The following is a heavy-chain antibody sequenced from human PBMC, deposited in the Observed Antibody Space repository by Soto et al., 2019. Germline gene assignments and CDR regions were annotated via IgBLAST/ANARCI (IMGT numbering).Heavy chain of an antibody. CDR1: GGSISRSAYY. J-gene: IGHJ4*02. CDR3: ARSLDSSGYLFAY. Sequence: QVQLQESGPGLVKPSQTLSLTCTVSGGSISRSAYYWSWIRQHSGKGLEWIGYTYYTGSTYYNPSLKRRLTISLDTSKNQFSLKVTSVTAADTAVYYCARSLDSSGYLFAYWGRGALVTVSS. V-gene: IGHV4-31*03. CDR2: TYYTGST. D-gene: IGHD3-22*01.